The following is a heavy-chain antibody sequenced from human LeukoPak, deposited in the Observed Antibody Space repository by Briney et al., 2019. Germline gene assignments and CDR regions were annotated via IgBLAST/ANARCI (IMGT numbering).Heavy chain of an antibody. J-gene: IGHJ4*02. CDR1: GFTFSSYW. CDR3: ARALAYGDYFDY. CDR2: INSDGSST. D-gene: IGHD4-17*01. Sequence: PGGSLRLSCAASGFTFSSYWMHWVRQAPGKGLVWVSRINSDGSSTSYADSVTGRFTISRDNAKNSLYLQMNSLRAEDTAVYYCARALAYGDYFDYWGQGTLVTVSS. V-gene: IGHV3-74*01.